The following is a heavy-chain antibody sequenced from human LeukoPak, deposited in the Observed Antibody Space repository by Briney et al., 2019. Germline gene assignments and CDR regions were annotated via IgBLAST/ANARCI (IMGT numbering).Heavy chain of an antibody. Sequence: ASVKVSCKASGYTFTSYYMHWVRQAPGQVLEWMVIINPSGGSTSYAQKFQGRVTMTRDTCTSTVYMELSSLRSEDTAVYYCARDPLHYDFWSGYEAAEYFQHWGQGTLVTVSS. CDR2: INPSGGST. V-gene: IGHV1-46*01. CDR1: GYTFTSYY. D-gene: IGHD3-3*01. CDR3: ARDPLHYDFWSGYEAAEYFQH. J-gene: IGHJ1*01.